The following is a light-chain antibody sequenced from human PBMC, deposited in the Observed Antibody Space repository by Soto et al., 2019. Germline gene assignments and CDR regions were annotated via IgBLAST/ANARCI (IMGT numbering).Light chain of an antibody. Sequence: QSVLTQPASVSGSPGQSITISRTGTSSDVGGYNYVSWYQQHPGKAPKLMIYDVGNRPSGVSNRFSGSKSGNTASLTISGLQAEDEADYYCSSYTSSSTRLYVFGTGTKVTVL. CDR2: DVG. J-gene: IGLJ1*01. CDR1: SSDVGGYNY. CDR3: SSYTSSSTRLYV. V-gene: IGLV2-14*01.